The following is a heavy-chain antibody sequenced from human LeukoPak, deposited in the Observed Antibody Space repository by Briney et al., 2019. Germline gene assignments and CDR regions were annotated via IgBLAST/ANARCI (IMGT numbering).Heavy chain of an antibody. CDR1: GFTFDDYA. V-gene: IGHV3-9*03. CDR2: ISWNSGSV. J-gene: IGHJ4*02. D-gene: IGHD5-12*01. Sequence: GGSLRLSCAASGFTFDDYAMHWVRQAPGKGLEWVSGISWNSGSVGYADSVKGRFTISRDNAKNSLYLQMNSLRAEDMALYYCAKDLGYSGYGYFDYWGQGTLVTVSS. CDR3: AKDLGYSGYGYFDY.